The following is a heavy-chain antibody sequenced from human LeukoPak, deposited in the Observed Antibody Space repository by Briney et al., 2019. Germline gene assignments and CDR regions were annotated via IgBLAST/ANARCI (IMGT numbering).Heavy chain of an antibody. J-gene: IGHJ6*02. CDR2: ISAYNGNT. CDR1: GYTFTSYG. Sequence: ASVKVSCKASGYTFTSYGISWVRQAPGQGLEWMGWISAYNGNTNYAQKLQGRVTMTTDTSTNTAYMELRSLRSDDTAVYYCAREAIYYSNSLGYYGMDVWGQGTTVTVSS. D-gene: IGHD4-11*01. V-gene: IGHV1-18*01. CDR3: AREAIYYSNSLGYYGMDV.